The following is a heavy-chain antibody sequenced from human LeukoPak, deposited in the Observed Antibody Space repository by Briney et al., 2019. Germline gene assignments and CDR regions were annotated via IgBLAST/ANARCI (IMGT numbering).Heavy chain of an antibody. D-gene: IGHD5-18*01. CDR3: VRDSGYRSLDS. J-gene: IGHJ4*02. Sequence: GGSLRLSCVASGFTFSNYWMTWVRQAPGRGLEYLAKVSPDESEKYYVDSVRGRFTISRDNAKNSLYLLMNSLRGEDTALYYCVRDSGYRSLDSWGQGTLVTVSS. CDR2: VSPDESEK. CDR1: GFTFSNYW. V-gene: IGHV3-7*01.